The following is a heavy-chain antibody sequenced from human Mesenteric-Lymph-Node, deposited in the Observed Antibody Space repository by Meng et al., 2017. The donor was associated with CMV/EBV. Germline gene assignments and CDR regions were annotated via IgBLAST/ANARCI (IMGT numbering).Heavy chain of an antibody. Sequence: GESLKISCAASGFTFSSDWMDWVRQAPGKGLEWVSLISGSGISKNYADSVKGRFTVSRDNAKNTLYLQMDGLRAEDTAVYYCASQSIAYYYYYGMDGWGQGTTVTVSS. V-gene: IGHV3-23*01. CDR3: ASQSIAYYYYYGMDG. CDR1: GFTFSSDW. J-gene: IGHJ6*02. CDR2: ISGSGISK.